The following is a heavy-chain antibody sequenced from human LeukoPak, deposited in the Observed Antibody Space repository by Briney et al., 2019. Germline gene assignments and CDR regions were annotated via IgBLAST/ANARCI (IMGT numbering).Heavy chain of an antibody. D-gene: IGHD6-13*01. V-gene: IGHV4-34*01. CDR1: GGSFSGYY. J-gene: IGHJ6*02. Sequence: PSETLSLTCAVYGGSFSGYYWSWIRQPPGKGLEWIGEINHSGSTNYNPSLKSRVTISVDTSKNQFSLKLSSVTAADTAVYYCVRGPSFGYSSSWPLYYYYGMDVWGQGTTVTVSS. CDR3: VRGPSFGYSSSWPLYYYYGMDV. CDR2: INHSGST.